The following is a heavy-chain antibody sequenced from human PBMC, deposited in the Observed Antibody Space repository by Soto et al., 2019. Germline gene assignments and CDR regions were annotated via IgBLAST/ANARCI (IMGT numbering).Heavy chain of an antibody. CDR2: IYYSGST. CDR1: GGSISSYY. V-gene: IGHV4-59*01. Sequence: SETLSLTCTVSGGSISSYYWSWIRQPPGKGLEWIGYIYYSGSTNYNPSLKSRVTISVDTSKNQFSLKLSSVTAADTAVYYCARVGKPDHIVVVPAAEYYYYYYYMDVWGKGTTVTVSS. J-gene: IGHJ6*03. D-gene: IGHD2-2*01. CDR3: ARVGKPDHIVVVPAAEYYYYYYYMDV.